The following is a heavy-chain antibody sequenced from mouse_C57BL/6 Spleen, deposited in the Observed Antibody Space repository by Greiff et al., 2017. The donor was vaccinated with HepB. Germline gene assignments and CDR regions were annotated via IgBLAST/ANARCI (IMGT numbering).Heavy chain of an antibody. CDR2: ISSGGSYT. Sequence: EVKVVESGGDLVKPGGSLKLSCAASGFTFSSYGMSWVRQTPDKRLEWVATISSGGSYTYYPDSVKGRFTISRDNAKNTLYLQMSSLKSEDTAMYYCARQAQEFAYWGQGTLVTVSA. V-gene: IGHV5-6*01. CDR3: ARQAQEFAY. CDR1: GFTFSSYG. J-gene: IGHJ3*01.